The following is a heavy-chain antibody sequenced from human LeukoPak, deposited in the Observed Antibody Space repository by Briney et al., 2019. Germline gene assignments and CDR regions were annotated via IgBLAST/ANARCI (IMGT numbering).Heavy chain of an antibody. CDR3: ARDSATQPRDIVVVPAAMHYYYYYGMDV. CDR1: GFTFSSYA. J-gene: IGHJ6*04. CDR2: ISYDGSNK. Sequence: GGSLRLSCAASGFTFSSYATHWVRQAPGKWLEGVAVISYDGSNKYYADSVKGRFTISRDNSKNTLYLQMNSLRAEDTAVYYCARDSATQPRDIVVVPAAMHYYYYYGMDVWGKGTTVTVSS. D-gene: IGHD2-2*01. V-gene: IGHV3-30*04.